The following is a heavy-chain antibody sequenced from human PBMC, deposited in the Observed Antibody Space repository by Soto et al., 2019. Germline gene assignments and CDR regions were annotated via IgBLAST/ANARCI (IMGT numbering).Heavy chain of an antibody. J-gene: IGHJ6*02. Sequence: ASVKVSCQASGYTFTSYGISWVRQAPGQGLAWMGWISAYNGNTNYAQKLQGRVTMTTDTSASTAYMELRSLISDDTAVYYCARYTGIVVVPAAIPGYGMDVWGQGTTVTVSS. CDR2: ISAYNGNT. CDR3: ARYTGIVVVPAAIPGYGMDV. CDR1: GYTFTSYG. D-gene: IGHD2-2*02. V-gene: IGHV1-18*01.